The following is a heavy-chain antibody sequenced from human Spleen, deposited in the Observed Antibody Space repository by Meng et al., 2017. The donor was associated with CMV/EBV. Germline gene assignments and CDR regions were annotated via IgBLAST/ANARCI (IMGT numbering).Heavy chain of an antibody. CDR1: GYTFTGYY. CDR2: INPNSGDT. CDR3: AREFLYNAFEF. V-gene: IGHV1-2*02. D-gene: IGHD2/OR15-2a*01. Sequence: ASVKVSCKASGYTFTGYYLHWVRQAPGQGLEWMAWINPNSGDTHFAQKFQGRVSMTRDTSTSTAFMDLSSLRSDDTAVYYCAREFLYNAFEFWGQGTMVTVSS. J-gene: IGHJ3*01.